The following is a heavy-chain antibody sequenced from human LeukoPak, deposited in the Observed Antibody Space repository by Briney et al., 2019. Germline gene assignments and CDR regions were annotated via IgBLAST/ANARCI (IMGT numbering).Heavy chain of an antibody. CDR1: GGSISSYY. CDR3: ARDRGYSYGYHGDWFDP. J-gene: IGHJ5*02. D-gene: IGHD5-18*01. Sequence: SSETLSLTCTVSGGSISSYYWSWIRQPPGKGLEWIGYIYYSGSTNYNPSLKSRVTISVDTSKNQFSLKLSSVTAADTAVYYCARDRGYSYGYHGDWFDPWGQGTLVTVSS. V-gene: IGHV4-59*01. CDR2: IYYSGST.